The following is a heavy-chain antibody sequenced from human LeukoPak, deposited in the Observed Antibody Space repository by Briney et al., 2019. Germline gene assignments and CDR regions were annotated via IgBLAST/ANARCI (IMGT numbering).Heavy chain of an antibody. CDR3: ATDLPTRFGSTAY. CDR2: INPSGSAT. D-gene: IGHD3-10*01. Sequence: PGASVKVSCKASGXTFTNNFMHWVRQAPGQGIEWMGLINPSGSATTYPQKLQGRVTMTRDTSTNTVCMELSSLRSEDTAVYYCATDLPTRFGSTAYWGQGTLVTVSS. V-gene: IGHV1-46*01. CDR1: GXTFTNNF. J-gene: IGHJ4*02.